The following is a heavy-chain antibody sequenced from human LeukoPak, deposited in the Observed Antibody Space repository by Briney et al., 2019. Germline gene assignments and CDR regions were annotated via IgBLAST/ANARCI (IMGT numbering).Heavy chain of an antibody. V-gene: IGHV3-73*01. D-gene: IGHD6-13*01. J-gene: IGHJ4*02. CDR1: GFTVSGSA. CDR3: TSLDKAAASDY. Sequence: QPGGSLRLSCAASGFTVSGSAVHWVRQASGKGLEWVGRIRNKANSYATKYAPPVKGRFTVSRDDSKNTAYLQMNSLKTEDTAVYYCTSLDKAAASDYWGQGTLVTVSS. CDR2: IRNKANSYAT.